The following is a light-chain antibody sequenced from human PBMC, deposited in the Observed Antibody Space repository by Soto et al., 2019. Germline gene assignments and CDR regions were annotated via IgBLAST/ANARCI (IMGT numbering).Light chain of an antibody. J-gene: IGLJ1*01. CDR2: QDS. V-gene: IGLV3-1*01. CDR1: KLGDKY. CDR3: QAWDSSTRV. Sequence: SYELTQPPSESVSPGQTASITCSGDKLGDKYACWYQQKPGQSPVLVIYQDSKRPSGIPERFSGSNSGNTATLTISGTQAMDEADYYCQAWDSSTRVFGTGTKLTVL.